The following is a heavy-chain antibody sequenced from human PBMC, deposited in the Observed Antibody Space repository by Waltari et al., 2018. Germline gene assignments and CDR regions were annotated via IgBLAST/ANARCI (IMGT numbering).Heavy chain of an antibody. CDR2: INAGNQNT. CDR3: ARAIILNNWGFRPDY. V-gene: IGHV1-3*01. CDR1: GYTFTQYA. J-gene: IGHJ4*02. D-gene: IGHD7-27*01. Sequence: QVQLVQSGAEVKKPGASVKVSCRTSGYTFTQYAIHWVRQAPGQRLEWMGWINAGNQNTKYSQKFQGRVSITRDTSASTIYMTLRSLKSEDTAVYYCARAIILNNWGFRPDYWGQGTLVTVSS.